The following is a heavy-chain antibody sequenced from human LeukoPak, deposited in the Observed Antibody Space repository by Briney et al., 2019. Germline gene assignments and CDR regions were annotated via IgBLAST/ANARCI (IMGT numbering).Heavy chain of an antibody. CDR1: GFTFSSYG. Sequence: GGSLRLSCAASGFTFSSYGMHWVRQAPGKGLEWVAVIWYDGSNKYYADSVKGRFTISRDNSKNTLYLQMNSLRAEDTAVYYCAKEIAAAANCFDPWGQGTLVTVSS. CDR2: IWYDGSNK. J-gene: IGHJ5*02. CDR3: AKEIAAAANCFDP. V-gene: IGHV3-33*06. D-gene: IGHD6-13*01.